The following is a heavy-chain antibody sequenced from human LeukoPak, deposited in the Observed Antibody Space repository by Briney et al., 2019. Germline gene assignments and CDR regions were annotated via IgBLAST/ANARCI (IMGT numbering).Heavy chain of an antibody. CDR3: ARSILDIVVVPAAIWWFDP. Sequence: SVKVSCKASGGTFSSYAISWVRQAPGQGLEWMGGIIPIFGTANYAQKFQGRVTITADESTSTAYMELSSLRSEDTAMYYCARSILDIVVVPAAIWWFDPWGQGTLVTVSS. J-gene: IGHJ5*02. CDR2: IIPIFGTA. CDR1: GGTFSSYA. D-gene: IGHD2-2*02. V-gene: IGHV1-69*13.